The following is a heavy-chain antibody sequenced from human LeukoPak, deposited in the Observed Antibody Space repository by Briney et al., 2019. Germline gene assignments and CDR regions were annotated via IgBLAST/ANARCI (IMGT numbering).Heavy chain of an antibody. V-gene: IGHV4-61*08. CDR2: SYYSGST. D-gene: IGHD2-2*01. J-gene: IGHJ5*02. CDR3: ARDQRYCSSTSCYGIDP. Sequence: PSETLSLTCTVSGGSFSSGDYYWSWIRQPPGKGLEWIGNSYYSGSTNYNPSLKSRVTISVDTSNNQFSLKVNSVTAADTAVYYCARDQRYCSSTSCYGIDPWGQGTLVTVSS. CDR1: GGSFSSGDYY.